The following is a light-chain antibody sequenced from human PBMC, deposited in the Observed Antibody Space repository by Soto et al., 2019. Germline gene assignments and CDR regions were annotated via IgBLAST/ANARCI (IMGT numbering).Light chain of an antibody. CDR1: PGLSNY. Sequence: LTQAPSSLSASVGDKGPIPCPARPGLSNYFAWYQQQPGKAPKLLIFAASILQTGVPSRFSGSGSGTDFTLTISSLQPEDFATYYCQQLNSYPFTFGGGTKVEIK. J-gene: IGKJ4*01. CDR2: AAS. V-gene: IGKV1-9*01. CDR3: QQLNSYPFT.